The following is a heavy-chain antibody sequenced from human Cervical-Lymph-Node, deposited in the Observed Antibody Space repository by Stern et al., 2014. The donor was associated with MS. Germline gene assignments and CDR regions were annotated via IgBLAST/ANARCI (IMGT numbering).Heavy chain of an antibody. Sequence: VQLVQSGAEVKKPGASVKVSCKASGHIFTTSYMHWVRQAPGQGLEWMGIINPSAGTTSYAPKFQGRVTMTRDTSTSTVYMELSSLRSEDTAMYYCSSDTGDYDYWGQGTLVAVYS. V-gene: IGHV1-46*03. CDR1: GHIFTTSY. D-gene: IGHD3-9*01. CDR2: INPSAGTT. CDR3: SSDTGDYDY. J-gene: IGHJ4*02.